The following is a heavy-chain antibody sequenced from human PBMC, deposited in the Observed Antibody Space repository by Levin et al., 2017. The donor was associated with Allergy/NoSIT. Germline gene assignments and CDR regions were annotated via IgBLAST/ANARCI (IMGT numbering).Heavy chain of an antibody. CDR2: INHSGST. CDR1: GGSFSGYY. D-gene: IGHD3-10*01. Sequence: SETLSLTCAVYGGSFSGYYWSWIRQPPGKGLEWIGEINHSGSTNYNPSLKSRVTISVDTSKNQFSLKLSSVTAADTAVYYCARGRLTRITMVRGARFGAFDIWGQGTMVTVTS. J-gene: IGHJ3*02. V-gene: IGHV4-34*01. CDR3: ARGRLTRITMVRGARFGAFDI.